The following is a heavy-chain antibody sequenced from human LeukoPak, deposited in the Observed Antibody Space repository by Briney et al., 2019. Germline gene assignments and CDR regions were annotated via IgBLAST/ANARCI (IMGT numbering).Heavy chain of an antibody. D-gene: IGHD1-26*01. CDR2: INLNSGGT. CDR1: GYTFSDYY. Sequence: ASVKVSCKASGYTFSDYYMHWVRQAPGQGLEWMGWINLNSGGTNYAQKFQGRVTMTRDTSISTAYMALSRLRSDDTAVYYCARDGGVYKWELRGWGQGTLVTVSS. CDR3: ARDGGVYKWELRG. V-gene: IGHV1-2*02. J-gene: IGHJ4*02.